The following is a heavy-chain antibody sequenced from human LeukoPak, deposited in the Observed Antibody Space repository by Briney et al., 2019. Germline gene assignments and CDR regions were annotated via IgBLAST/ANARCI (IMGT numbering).Heavy chain of an antibody. CDR1: GFTFSNAW. CDR3: TTDPEISATIWFGEPIDY. J-gene: IGHJ4*02. D-gene: IGHD3-10*01. CDR2: IKSKTDGGTT. V-gene: IGHV3-15*01. Sequence: GGSLRLSCAAPGFTFSNAWMSWVRQAPGKGLEWVGRIKSKTDGGTTDYAAPVKGRFTISRDDSKSTLYLQMNSLKTEDTAVYYCTTDPEISATIWFGEPIDYWGQGTLVTVSS.